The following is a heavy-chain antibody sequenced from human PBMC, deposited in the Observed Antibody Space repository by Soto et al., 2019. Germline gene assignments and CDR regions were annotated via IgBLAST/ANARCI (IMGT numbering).Heavy chain of an antibody. CDR3: ASGDCSSTSCYRTLYYYYGMDV. CDR2: ISAYNGNT. V-gene: IGHV1-18*01. J-gene: IGHJ6*02. Sequence: ASVKVSCKASGYTFTSYGISWVRQAPGQGLEWMGWISAYNGNTNYAQKLQGRVTMTTDTSTSTAYMELRSLRSDDTAVYYCASGDCSSTSCYRTLYYYYGMDVWGQGTTVTVSS. CDR1: GYTFTSYG. D-gene: IGHD2-2*01.